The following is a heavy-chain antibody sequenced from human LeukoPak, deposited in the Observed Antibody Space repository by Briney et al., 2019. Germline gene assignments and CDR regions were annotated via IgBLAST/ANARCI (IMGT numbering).Heavy chain of an antibody. CDR3: GGGRGGGGRTGYFDY. V-gene: IGHV4-59*01. J-gene: IGHJ4*02. CDR1: GGSISSYY. Sequence: SETLSLTCTVSGGSISSYYWSWIRQPPGKGLEWIGYIYYSGSTNYNPSLKSRVTISVDTSKNQFSLKLSSVTAADTAVYYCGGGRGGGGRTGYFDYWGQGTLVTVSS. CDR2: IYYSGST. D-gene: IGHD3-16*01.